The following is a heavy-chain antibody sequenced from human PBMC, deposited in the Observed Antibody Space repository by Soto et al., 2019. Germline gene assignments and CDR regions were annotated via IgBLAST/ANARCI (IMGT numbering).Heavy chain of an antibody. V-gene: IGHV4-4*02. D-gene: IGHD3-22*01. CDR3: ASFPRRHDSSGYYYYGMDV. Sequence: PSETLSLTCAVSGGSISSSNWWSWVRQPPGKGLEWIGEIYHSGSTNYNPYLKSRVTISVDKSKNQFSLKLSSVTAADTAVYYCASFPRRHDSSGYYYYGMDVWGQGTTVTVSS. CDR2: IYHSGST. J-gene: IGHJ6*02. CDR1: GGSISSSNW.